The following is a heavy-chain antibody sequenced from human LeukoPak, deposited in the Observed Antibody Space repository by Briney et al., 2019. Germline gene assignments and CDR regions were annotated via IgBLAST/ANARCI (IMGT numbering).Heavy chain of an antibody. V-gene: IGHV3-21*01. CDR3: ARVSAAGFFDY. Sequence: MHWVRQXPGKGLEWVSSISSSSSYIYYADSVKGRFTISRDNAKNSLYLQMNSLRAEDTAVYYCARVSAAGFFDYWGQGTLVTVSS. J-gene: IGHJ4*02. CDR2: ISSSSSYI. D-gene: IGHD6-13*01.